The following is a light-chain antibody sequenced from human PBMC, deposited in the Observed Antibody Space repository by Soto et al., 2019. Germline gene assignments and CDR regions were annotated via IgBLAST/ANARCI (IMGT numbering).Light chain of an antibody. CDR1: QSINSNY. CDR2: GAS. Sequence: EIVLTQSPGTLSLSPGERATLSCRASQSINSNYLAWYQQKPGQGPRPLMYGASSRATGIPDRFSGSGSGTDFTLTISRLEPEDLAVYYCQQYANSPRTFGQGTKVEIK. V-gene: IGKV3-20*01. CDR3: QQYANSPRT. J-gene: IGKJ1*01.